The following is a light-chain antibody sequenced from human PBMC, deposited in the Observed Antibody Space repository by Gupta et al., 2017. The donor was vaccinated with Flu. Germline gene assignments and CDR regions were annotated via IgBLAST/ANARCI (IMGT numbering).Light chain of an antibody. CDR2: DAS. J-gene: IGKJ4*01. CDR3: HQHEKQPVT. Sequence: DIQLPQSPASLSASVGDRVTITCQAHQDISNYLTWYQQKPGRAPKLLHYDASDWEAWVPARFSGSGSGTDMTLTIMRLKPEDSATYYCHQHEKQPVTFGGRTKVEIQ. V-gene: IGKV1-33*01. CDR1: QDISNY.